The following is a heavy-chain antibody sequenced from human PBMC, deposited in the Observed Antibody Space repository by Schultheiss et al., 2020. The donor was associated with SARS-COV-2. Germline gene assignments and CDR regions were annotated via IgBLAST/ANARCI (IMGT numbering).Heavy chain of an antibody. CDR2: INPNSGGT. V-gene: IGHV1-2*04. CDR3: ARDQRGYCSGGSCYSRAGYYGMDV. D-gene: IGHD2-15*01. J-gene: IGHJ6*02. Sequence: ASVKVSCKASGYTFTGYYMHWVRQAPGQGLEWMGWINPNSGGTNYAQKFQGWVTMTRDTSISTAYMELSRLRSDDTAVYYCARDQRGYCSGGSCYSRAGYYGMDVWGQGTTVTVSS. CDR1: GYTFTGYY.